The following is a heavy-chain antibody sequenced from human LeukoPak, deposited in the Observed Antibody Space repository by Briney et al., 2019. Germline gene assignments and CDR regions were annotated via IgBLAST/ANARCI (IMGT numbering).Heavy chain of an antibody. CDR1: GFTFSTYS. CDR2: ISSSSGTI. V-gene: IGHV3-48*04. D-gene: IGHD2-15*01. Sequence: GGSLRLSCAASGFTFSTYSMNWVRQAPGTGLEWVSYISSSSGTIYYADSVKGRFTISRDNAKNSLYLQMKSLRAEDTAVYYCARDCSGGSCYWHYYYGMDVWGQGTTVTVSS. CDR3: ARDCSGGSCYWHYYYGMDV. J-gene: IGHJ6*02.